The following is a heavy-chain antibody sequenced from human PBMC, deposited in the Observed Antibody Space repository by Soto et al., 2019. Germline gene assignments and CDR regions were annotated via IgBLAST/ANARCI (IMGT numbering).Heavy chain of an antibody. CDR2: INHSGST. CDR3: ARGWANCSGGSCYPYYFDY. Sequence: QVQLQQWGAGLLKPSETLSLTCAVYGGSFSGYYWSWIRQPPGKGLEWIGEINHSGSTNYNPSLKSRVTISVDTSKNQFSLKLSSVTAADTAVYYCARGWANCSGGSCYPYYFDYWGQGTLVTVSS. V-gene: IGHV4-34*01. J-gene: IGHJ4*02. CDR1: GGSFSGYY. D-gene: IGHD2-15*01.